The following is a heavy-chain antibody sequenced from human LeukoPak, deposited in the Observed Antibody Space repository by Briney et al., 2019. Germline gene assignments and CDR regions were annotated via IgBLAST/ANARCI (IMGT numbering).Heavy chain of an antibody. CDR3: ARDHRYGGLFDY. CDR1: AFTFSNYW. J-gene: IGHJ4*02. CDR2: IKQDGSEK. V-gene: IGHV3-7*01. D-gene: IGHD1-1*01. Sequence: PGGSLRLSCAASAFTFSNYWMSWVRQAPGKGLEWVANIKQDGSEKYYVDSVKGRFTISRDNAENSLYLQMNSLRAEDTAVYYCARDHRYGGLFDYWGQGTLVTVSS.